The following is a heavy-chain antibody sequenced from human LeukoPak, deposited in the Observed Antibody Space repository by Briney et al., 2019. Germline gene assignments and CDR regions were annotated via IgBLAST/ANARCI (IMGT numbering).Heavy chain of an antibody. Sequence: ASVKVSCKASGYTFTSYGISWLRQAPGQGLECLGWISGSNGNTNYAQKFQGRVTMTTDTPTSTAYMDLRSLKSDDTAEYYCAVHDFYSGGYHFYCWGQGTLVTVSS. CDR3: AVHDFYSGGYHFYC. J-gene: IGHJ4*02. CDR2: ISGSNGNT. CDR1: GYTFTSYG. D-gene: IGHD3-3*01. V-gene: IGHV1-18*01.